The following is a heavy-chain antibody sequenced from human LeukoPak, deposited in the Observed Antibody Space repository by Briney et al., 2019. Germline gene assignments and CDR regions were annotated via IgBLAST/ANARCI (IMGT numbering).Heavy chain of an antibody. V-gene: IGHV1-2*02. CDR3: ARAPTDYGASAY. J-gene: IGHJ4*02. CDR1: GYTFTGYY. D-gene: IGHD4/OR15-4a*01. CDR2: INPNSGGT. Sequence: ASVKVFCKASGYTFTGYYVHWVRQAPGQGLEWMGWINPNSGGTNYAQKFQGRVTMTRDTSISTAYMELSSLRSDDTAVYYCARAPTDYGASAYWGQGALVTVSS.